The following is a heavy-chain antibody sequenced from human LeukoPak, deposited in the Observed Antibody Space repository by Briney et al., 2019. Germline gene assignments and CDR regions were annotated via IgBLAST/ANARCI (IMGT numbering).Heavy chain of an antibody. J-gene: IGHJ6*02. D-gene: IGHD2-15*01. CDR1: GFTLSSYS. Sequence: GGSLSLSRAASGFTLSSYSMNWVRQAPGKGLEWVSYISSISSAIDYADSVKGRFTISRDNAKNSLYLQMNSLRDEDTAVYYCAADYCSGGSCYNGYYGMDVWGQGTTVTVSS. V-gene: IGHV3-48*02. CDR3: AADYCSGGSCYNGYYGMDV. CDR2: ISSISSAI.